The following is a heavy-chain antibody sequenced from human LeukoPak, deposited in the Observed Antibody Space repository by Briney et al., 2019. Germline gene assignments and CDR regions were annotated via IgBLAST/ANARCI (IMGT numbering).Heavy chain of an antibody. CDR1: GFTVSSNY. V-gene: IGHV3-66*01. D-gene: IGHD2-2*01. Sequence: PGGSLRLSCAASGFTVSSNYMSWVRQAPGKGLEWVSVIYSGGSTYYADSVKGRFTISRDNSKNTLYLQMNSLRAEDTAVYHCARGHCSSTSCYIYYYYGMDVWGQGTTVTVSS. CDR2: IYSGGST. J-gene: IGHJ6*02. CDR3: ARGHCSSTSCYIYYYYGMDV.